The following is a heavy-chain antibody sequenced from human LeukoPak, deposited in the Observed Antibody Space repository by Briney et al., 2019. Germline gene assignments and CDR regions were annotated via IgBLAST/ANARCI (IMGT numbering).Heavy chain of an antibody. D-gene: IGHD3-10*01. Sequence: PGGSLRLSCAASGFIFTDYGMHWVRQAPGKGLEWLTFIRYDGSDKYYADSVKGRFTTSRDNSKNTVYLQMNSLRTEDTAMYYCARGGAFDMWGQGTMVTVSS. CDR3: ARGGAFDM. CDR2: IRYDGSDK. CDR1: GFIFTDYG. V-gene: IGHV3-30*02. J-gene: IGHJ3*02.